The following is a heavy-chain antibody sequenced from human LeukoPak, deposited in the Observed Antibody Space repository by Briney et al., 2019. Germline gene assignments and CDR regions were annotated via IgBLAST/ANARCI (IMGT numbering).Heavy chain of an antibody. V-gene: IGHV4-39*02. Sequence: SETLSLTCTVSGGSISGGNYRWGWIRQPPGKGLEWIANIQLNGKADYNPSLKSRVAISVDTSKRYFSLNLCVVTAADTALYYCARLDTLRPNDYWGQGTLVTVSS. CDR2: IQLNGKA. J-gene: IGHJ4*02. CDR3: ARLDTLRPNDY. D-gene: IGHD2/OR15-2a*01. CDR1: GGSISGGNYR.